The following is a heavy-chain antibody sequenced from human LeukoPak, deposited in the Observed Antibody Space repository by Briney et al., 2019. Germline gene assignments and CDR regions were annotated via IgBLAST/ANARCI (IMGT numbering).Heavy chain of an antibody. D-gene: IGHD6-13*01. CDR1: GFTFSSYS. V-gene: IGHV3-48*02. CDR3: VREAAAAAVNKSDY. CDR2: ISSSSSTI. J-gene: IGHJ4*01. Sequence: PGGSLRHPFEGSGFTFSSYSENWVRQAPGKGLEWVSYISSSSSTIYYADSVRGRFTISRDNAKNSLYLQMDSLRDEDTAVYYCVREAAAAAVNKSDYW.